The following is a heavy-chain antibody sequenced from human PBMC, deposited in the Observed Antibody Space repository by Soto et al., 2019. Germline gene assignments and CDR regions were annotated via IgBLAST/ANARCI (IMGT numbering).Heavy chain of an antibody. CDR1: GDSIRSSNW. CDR2: IYHSGST. V-gene: IGHV4-4*02. Sequence: SETLCLTCAFSGDSIRSSNWWTWVRQPPGKGLEWIGEIYHSGSTYYNPSLKSRFTISVDTSKNQFSLKLSSVTAADTAVYYCARGSYYYDSSGYYHYWGQGTLVTVSS. D-gene: IGHD3-22*01. CDR3: ARGSYYYDSSGYYHY. J-gene: IGHJ4*02.